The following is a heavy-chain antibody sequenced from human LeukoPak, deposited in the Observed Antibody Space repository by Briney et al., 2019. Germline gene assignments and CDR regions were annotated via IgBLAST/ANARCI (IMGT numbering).Heavy chain of an antibody. Sequence: SETLSLTCTVSGGSISSYYWSWIRQPPGKGLEWIGYIYYSGSTNYNPSLKSRVTISVDTSKNQFSLKLSSVTAADTAVYYCARAPRRITIFGVVHGAFDYWGQGTLVTVSS. CDR3: ARAPRRITIFGVVHGAFDY. D-gene: IGHD3-3*01. V-gene: IGHV4-59*08. CDR1: GGSISSYY. J-gene: IGHJ4*02. CDR2: IYYSGST.